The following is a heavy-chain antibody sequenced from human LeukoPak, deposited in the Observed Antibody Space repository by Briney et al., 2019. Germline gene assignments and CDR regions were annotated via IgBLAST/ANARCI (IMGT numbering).Heavy chain of an antibody. CDR3: GELGITMFGGV. V-gene: IGHV3-48*03. Sequence: PGGSLRLSCAASGFTFSSYEMNWVRQAPGKGLEWVSYISSSGSTIYYADSVKGRFTISRENAKYSLYLQMSGLRAEDTAVYYCGELGITMFGGVWGKGTTVTISS. D-gene: IGHD3-10*02. CDR2: ISSSGSTI. CDR1: GFTFSSYE. J-gene: IGHJ6*03.